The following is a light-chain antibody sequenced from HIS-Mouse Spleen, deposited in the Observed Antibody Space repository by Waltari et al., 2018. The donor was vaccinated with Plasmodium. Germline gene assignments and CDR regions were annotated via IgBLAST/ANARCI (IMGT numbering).Light chain of an antibody. Sequence: SYELTQPPSVSVSPGQTARSTCSGDALPTNFAYWYQQMSGQAPVLVIYEDSKRPAGIPERFSGSSSGTMATLTISGAQVEDEADYYCYSTDSSGNHRVFGGGTKLTVL. CDR3: YSTDSSGNHRV. V-gene: IGLV3-10*01. J-gene: IGLJ3*02. CDR2: EDS. CDR1: ALPTNF.